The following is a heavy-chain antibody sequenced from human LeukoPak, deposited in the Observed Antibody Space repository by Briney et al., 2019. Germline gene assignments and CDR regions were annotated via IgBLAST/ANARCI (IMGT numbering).Heavy chain of an antibody. D-gene: IGHD6-19*01. CDR3: ARAVAGNYYYYYMDV. Sequence: ASVKVSCKASGGTFSSYAISWVRQAPGQGLEWMGRIIPIFGTANYAQKFQGRVTITTDESTSTAYMELSSLRSEDTAVYYCARAVAGNYYYYYMDVWGKGTTVIVSS. J-gene: IGHJ6*03. V-gene: IGHV1-69*05. CDR1: GGTFSSYA. CDR2: IIPIFGTA.